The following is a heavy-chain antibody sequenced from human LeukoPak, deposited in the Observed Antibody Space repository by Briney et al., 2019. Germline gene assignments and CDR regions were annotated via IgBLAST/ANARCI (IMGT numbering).Heavy chain of an antibody. CDR3: ARALFGSSPGSPDYYYYYMDV. D-gene: IGHD6-6*01. CDR1: GGSISSYY. Sequence: SETLSLTCTVSGGSISSYYWSWIRQPAGKGLEWIGRIYTSGSTNYNPSLKSRVTMSVDTSKNQFSLKLSSVTAADTAVYYCARALFGSSPGSPDYYYYYMDVWGKGTTVTVSS. J-gene: IGHJ6*03. CDR2: IYTSGST. V-gene: IGHV4-4*07.